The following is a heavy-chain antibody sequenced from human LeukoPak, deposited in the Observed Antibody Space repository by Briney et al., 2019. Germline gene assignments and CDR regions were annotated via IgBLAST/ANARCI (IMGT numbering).Heavy chain of an antibody. CDR3: AREIIWGTYRRLYYFDS. V-gene: IGHV4-34*01. D-gene: IGHD3-16*02. CDR2: INHSASA. J-gene: IGHJ4*02. CDR1: GGSFSGYY. Sequence: PSETLSLTCAVYGGSFSGYYWNWIRQVPGKGLEWIGEINHSASARYSPSLKSRVTMSVDTSKNQFSLKLTPVTAADTAIYYCAREIIWGTYRRLYYFDSWGQGTLVTVSS.